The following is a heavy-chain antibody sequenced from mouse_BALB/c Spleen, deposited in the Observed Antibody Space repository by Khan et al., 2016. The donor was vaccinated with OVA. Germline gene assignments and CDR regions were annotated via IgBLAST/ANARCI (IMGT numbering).Heavy chain of an antibody. J-gene: IGHJ2*01. CDR1: GYIFTNYW. V-gene: IGHV1-76*01. Sequence: QVQLKQSGAELVRPGASVKLSCKTSGYIFTNYWIHWVKQRSGQGLEWIARIYPGTDNTYYSEKLKDKATLTADKSSSTAYMQLNSLKSEDSAVYFCAREEALYYFEYWGQGTTLTVSS. CDR3: AREEALYYFEY. CDR2: IYPGTDNT. D-gene: IGHD3-2*02.